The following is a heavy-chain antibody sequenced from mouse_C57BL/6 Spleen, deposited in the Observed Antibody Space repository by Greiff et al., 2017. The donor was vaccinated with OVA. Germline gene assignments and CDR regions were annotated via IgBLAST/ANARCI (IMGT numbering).Heavy chain of an antibody. V-gene: IGHV1-55*01. CDR2: IYPGSGST. CDR3: ARGGSSYWYFDV. D-gene: IGHD1-1*01. CDR1: GYTFTSYW. J-gene: IGHJ1*03. Sequence: QVQLQQPGAELVKPGASVKMSCKASGYTFTSYWITWVKQRPGQGLEWIGDIYPGSGSTNYNEKFKSKATLPVDTSSSTAYMHLSSLTSEDSAVYYCARGGSSYWYFDVWGTGTTVTVSS.